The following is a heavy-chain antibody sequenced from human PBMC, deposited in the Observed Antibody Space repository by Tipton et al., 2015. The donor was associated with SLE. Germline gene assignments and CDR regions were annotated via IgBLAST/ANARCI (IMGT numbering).Heavy chain of an antibody. J-gene: IGHJ6*03. V-gene: IGHV4-31*11. CDR3: AREGVERWLAFAGEVAYSYYMDV. CDR1: GGSITSGGYY. CDR2: IYHSGYTDYT. Sequence: TLSLTCAVSGGSITSGGYYWTWIRQHPGKGLEWIGYIYHSGYTDYTDYNPSLKSRVTISVDTSKNQFSLKLSSVTAADTAVYYCAREGVERWLAFAGEVAYSYYMDVWDKGTTVTVSS. D-gene: IGHD6-19*01.